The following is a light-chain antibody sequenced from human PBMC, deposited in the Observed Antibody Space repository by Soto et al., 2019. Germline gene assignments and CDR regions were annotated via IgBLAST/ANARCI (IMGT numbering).Light chain of an antibody. CDR1: QSVLYSSNNKNY. CDR2: WAS. Sequence: DIVMTQSPDSLAVSLGERATINCKSSQSVLYSSNNKNYLAWYQQKPGQPPKLLIYWASTRESGVPDRFSGSGSGTDFPLTLSSLQAEDVAVYYCQQYYSPPLTFGGGTKVEIK. CDR3: QQYYSPPLT. V-gene: IGKV4-1*01. J-gene: IGKJ4*01.